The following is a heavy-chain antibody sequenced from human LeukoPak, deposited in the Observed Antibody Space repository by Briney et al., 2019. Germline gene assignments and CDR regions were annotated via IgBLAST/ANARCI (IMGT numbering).Heavy chain of an antibody. CDR1: GGSISGYY. J-gene: IGHJ4*02. V-gene: IGHV4-59*01. CDR3: ARGNGYGSGSYNY. D-gene: IGHD3-10*01. CDR2: IYYSGST. Sequence: SETLSLTCTVSGGSISGYYWSWIRQPPGKGLEWIGYIYYSGSTNYNPSLKSRVTISVDTSKNQFSLNLNSVTAADTAVYYCARGNGYGSGSYNYWGQGTLVTVSS.